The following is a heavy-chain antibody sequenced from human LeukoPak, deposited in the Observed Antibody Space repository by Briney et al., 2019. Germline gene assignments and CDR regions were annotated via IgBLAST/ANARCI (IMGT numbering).Heavy chain of an antibody. CDR1: GYMFTNYY. CDR3: ARVPLGGSQLYSFDY. J-gene: IGHJ4*02. CDR2: INPCGGST. D-gene: IGHD1-26*01. Sequence: ASVKVSCKASGYMFTNYYIHWVRQAPGQGLEWMGVINPCGGSTSYEEKFQGRVTMTWDTSTSTVCMELSSLRSDDTAVYYCARVPLGGSQLYSFDYWGQGTLVTVSS. V-gene: IGHV1-46*01.